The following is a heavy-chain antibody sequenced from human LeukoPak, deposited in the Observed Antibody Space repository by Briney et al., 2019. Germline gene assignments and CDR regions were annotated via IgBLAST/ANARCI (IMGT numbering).Heavy chain of an antibody. J-gene: IGHJ5*02. CDR3: AKLANWSGKYGDWFDP. CDR1: GFTFSSYG. D-gene: IGHD3-3*01. Sequence: PTGGSLRLSCAASGFTFSSYGMHWVRQAPGKGLEWVAFIRYDGSNKYYADSVKGRFTISRDNSKNTLYLQMNSLRAEDTAVYYCAKLANWSGKYGDWFDPWGQGTLVTVSS. V-gene: IGHV3-30*02. CDR2: IRYDGSNK.